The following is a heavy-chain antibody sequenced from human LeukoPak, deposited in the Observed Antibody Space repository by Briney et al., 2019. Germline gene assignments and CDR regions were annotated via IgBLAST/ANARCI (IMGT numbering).Heavy chain of an antibody. CDR1: GGSISIYY. Sequence: SSETLSLTCTVSGGSISIYYWSRIRQPPGKGLEWIGYIYYSGSTNYNPSLKSRVTISVDTSKNQFSLKLSSVTAADTAVYYCARHRGYCSSTSCYRVYFDYWGQGTLVTVSS. J-gene: IGHJ4*02. V-gene: IGHV4-59*08. CDR3: ARHRGYCSSTSCYRVYFDY. D-gene: IGHD2-2*02. CDR2: IYYSGST.